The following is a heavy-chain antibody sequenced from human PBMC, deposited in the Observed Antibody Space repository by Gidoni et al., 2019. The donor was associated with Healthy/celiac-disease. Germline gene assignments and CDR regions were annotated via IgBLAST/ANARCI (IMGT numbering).Heavy chain of an antibody. Sequence: QVQLVESGGGVVQPGRSLRPSFAASGFTFVSYGMHWVRQAPGKGLEWVAVIWYDGSNKYYADSVKGRFTISRDNSKNTLYLQMNSLRAEDTAVYYCVRKGAAAGTLGGNWFDPWGQGTLVTVSS. J-gene: IGHJ5*02. V-gene: IGHV3-33*01. CDR1: GFTFVSYG. D-gene: IGHD6-13*01. CDR2: IWYDGSNK. CDR3: VRKGAAAGTLGGNWFDP.